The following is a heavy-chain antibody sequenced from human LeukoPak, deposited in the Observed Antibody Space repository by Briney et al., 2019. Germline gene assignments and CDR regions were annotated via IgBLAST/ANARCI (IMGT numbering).Heavy chain of an antibody. CDR3: AKERGPRSAFDY. CDR2: ISNDGSDK. Sequence: GGSLRLSCAAPGFTFSSYGMHWVRQAPGKGLEWVAVISNDGSDKYYVDSVKGRFTISRDNSKNTLYLQMNSLRTEDTAVYYCAKERGPRSAFDYWGQGTLVSVSS. J-gene: IGHJ4*02. CDR1: GFTFSSYG. V-gene: IGHV3-30*18.